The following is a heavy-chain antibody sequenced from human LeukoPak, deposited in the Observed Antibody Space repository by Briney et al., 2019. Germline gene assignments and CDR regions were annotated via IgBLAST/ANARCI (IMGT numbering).Heavy chain of an antibody. CDR2: IYYSGST. CDR1: GGSISNYY. D-gene: IGHD4-23*01. Sequence: SETLSLTCTVSGGSISNYYWSWIRQPPGKGLEWIGYIYYSGSTNYNPSLKSRVTISVDTSKNQFSLKLSSVTAADTAVYYCARDTTRGDYGGEGFDYWGQGTLVTVSS. J-gene: IGHJ4*02. V-gene: IGHV4-59*01. CDR3: ARDTTRGDYGGEGFDY.